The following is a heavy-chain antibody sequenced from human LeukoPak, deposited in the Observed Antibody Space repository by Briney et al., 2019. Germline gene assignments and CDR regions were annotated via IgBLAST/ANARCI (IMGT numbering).Heavy chain of an antibody. Sequence: SETLSLTCTVSGGSISSSSYYWGWIRQPPGKGLEWIGSIYYSGSTYYNPSLKSRVTISVDTSKNQFSLKLSSVTAADTAVYYCARIGYYYYYMDVWGKGTTVTISS. CDR2: IYYSGST. CDR1: GGSISSSSYY. V-gene: IGHV4-39*07. J-gene: IGHJ6*03. CDR3: ARIGYYYYYMDV. D-gene: IGHD3-22*01.